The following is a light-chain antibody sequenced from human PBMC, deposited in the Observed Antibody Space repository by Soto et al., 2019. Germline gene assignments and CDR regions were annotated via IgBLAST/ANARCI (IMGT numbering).Light chain of an antibody. CDR3: KQYGTSPLT. CDR1: QSVRSNS. CDR2: GAS. V-gene: IGKV3-20*01. J-gene: IGKJ4*01. Sequence: EIVLTQSPRTPSLSPGESATLSCTASQSVRSNSLAWYQQKPGQAPRLLMFGASGRATGTPPRFSGRGSGTDFNLTISRLEPENFAVYYCKQYGTSPLTFGGGTKVDI.